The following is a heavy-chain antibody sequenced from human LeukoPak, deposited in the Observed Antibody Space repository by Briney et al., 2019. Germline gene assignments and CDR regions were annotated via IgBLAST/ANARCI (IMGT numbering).Heavy chain of an antibody. CDR1: GGSISGSSYY. J-gene: IGHJ4*02. CDR3: ARHGDYLIDY. V-gene: IGHV4-39*01. CDR2: TYYSGST. D-gene: IGHD4-17*01. Sequence: SGTLSLTCTVSGGSISGSSYYWGWIRQPPGKGLEWLGSTYYSGSTYYNPSLKSRVTISVDTSKNQFSLKLNSVTATDTAVYYCARHGDYLIDYWGQGTLVTVSS.